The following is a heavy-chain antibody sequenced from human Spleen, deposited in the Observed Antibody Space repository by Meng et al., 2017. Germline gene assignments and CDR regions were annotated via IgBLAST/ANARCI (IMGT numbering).Heavy chain of an antibody. Sequence: SETLSLTCVVSGGSFSDYYWSWIRQPPGKGLEWIGEINHSGSTNYNPSLESRATISVDTSQNNLSLKLSSVTAADSAVYYCAREFNYDSSGYSPVLDYWGQGTLVTVSS. J-gene: IGHJ4*02. D-gene: IGHD3-22*01. CDR3: AREFNYDSSGYSPVLDY. CDR2: INHSGST. V-gene: IGHV4-34*01. CDR1: GGSFSDYY.